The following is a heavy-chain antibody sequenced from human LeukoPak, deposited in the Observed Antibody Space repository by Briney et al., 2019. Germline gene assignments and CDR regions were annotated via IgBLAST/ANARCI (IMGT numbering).Heavy chain of an antibody. V-gene: IGHV3-48*04. CDR1: GFTFSSYT. CDR2: ISSSSSTK. Sequence: GGSLRLSCAASGFTFSSYTMNWVRQAPGKGLEWVSYISSSSSTKYYADSVKGRFTISRDNAKNSLYLQMNSLRAEDTAVYYCAKVPISGYCSSTSCYYDYWGQGTLVTVSS. J-gene: IGHJ4*02. D-gene: IGHD2-2*01. CDR3: AKVPISGYCSSTSCYYDY.